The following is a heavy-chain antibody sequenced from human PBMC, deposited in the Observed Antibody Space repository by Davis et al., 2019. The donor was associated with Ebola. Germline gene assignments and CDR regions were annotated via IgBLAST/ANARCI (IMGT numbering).Heavy chain of an antibody. V-gene: IGHV1-3*01. J-gene: IGHJ6*02. CDR2: INGGNGDT. Sequence: ASVKVSCKTSGYIFTRYSIHWVRQAPGEGLEWVGWINGGNGDTKCSQKFQGRVTFTRDASASTAYMELSSLRSEDTATYYCARDEDVWGQGTTVTVSS. CDR3: ARDEDV. CDR1: GYIFTRYS.